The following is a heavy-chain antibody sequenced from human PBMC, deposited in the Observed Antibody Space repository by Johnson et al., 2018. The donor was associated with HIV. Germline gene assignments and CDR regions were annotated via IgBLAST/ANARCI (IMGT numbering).Heavy chain of an antibody. V-gene: IGHV3-11*04. CDR3: AKARGYDPYDAFDI. Sequence: QVQLVESGGGFVQPGGSLRLSCAASGFTFSDYYMSWIRQAPGKGLEWVSYISSSGTTIYYADSVKGRFTISRDNSKNTLYLQMNSLRAEDTDVYYCAKARGYDPYDAFDIWGQGTMVTVSS. D-gene: IGHD5-12*01. CDR1: GFTFSDYY. CDR2: ISSSGTTI. J-gene: IGHJ3*02.